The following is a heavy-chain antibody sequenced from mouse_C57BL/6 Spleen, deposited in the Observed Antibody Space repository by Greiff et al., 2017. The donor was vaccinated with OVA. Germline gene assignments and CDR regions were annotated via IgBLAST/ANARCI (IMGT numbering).Heavy chain of an antibody. J-gene: IGHJ4*01. CDR2: IYPGGGYT. CDR3: ATTAQATFYAMDY. CDR1: GYTFTNYW. D-gene: IGHD3-2*02. V-gene: IGHV1-63*01. Sequence: VQLQQSGAELVRPGPSVKMSCKASGYTFTNYWIGWAKQRPGHGLEWIGDIYPGGGYTNYNEKFKGKATLTADKSSSTAYMQFSSLTSEDSAIYYCATTAQATFYAMDYWGQGTSVTVSS.